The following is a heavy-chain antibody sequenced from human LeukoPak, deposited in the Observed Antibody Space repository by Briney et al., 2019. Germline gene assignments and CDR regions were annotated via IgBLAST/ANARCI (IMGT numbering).Heavy chain of an antibody. CDR1: GFTFSSYG. D-gene: IGHD3-22*01. J-gene: IGHJ4*02. CDR2: ISYDGSNK. Sequence: GGSLRLSCAASGFTFSSYGMHWVRQAPGKGLEWVAVISYDGSNKYYADSVKGRFTISRDNSKNTLYLQMNSLRAEDTAVYYCAKGRSYYDSSGYLSPNGYFDYWGQGTLVTVSS. CDR3: AKGRSYYDSSGYLSPNGYFDY. V-gene: IGHV3-30*18.